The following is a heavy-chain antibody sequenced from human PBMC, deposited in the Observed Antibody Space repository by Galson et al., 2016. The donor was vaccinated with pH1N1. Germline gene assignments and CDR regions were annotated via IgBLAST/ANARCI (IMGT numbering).Heavy chain of an antibody. D-gene: IGHD5-12*01. CDR2: ILYDGTNE. J-gene: IGHJ4*02. CDR1: GFTFTSYA. V-gene: IGHV3-30*04. Sequence: SLRLSCAASGFTFTSYAMHWVRQAPGKGLEWVAVILYDGTNEYYADSVKGRSTIARDKTQSTVYLQMNSLRTEETAVYYCARDSEYSGHEGFHWAQGTLVIVSS. CDR3: ARDSEYSGHEGFH.